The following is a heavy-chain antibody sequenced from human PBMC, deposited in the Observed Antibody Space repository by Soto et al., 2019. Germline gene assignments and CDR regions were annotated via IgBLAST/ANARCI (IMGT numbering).Heavy chain of an antibody. CDR2: VSASGRST. CDR1: GFSLTTYA. Sequence: EVQLLESGGGLVQRGGSLRLSCAVSGFSLTTYAMSWVRQAPGKGLEWVSEVSASGRSTTYADSVKGRFTTSKDTSKNTMSLQTNSLRVDDTAVYDCATVWFGEGAGFDVWRRGTMVRVPS. CDR3: ATVWFGEGAGFDV. J-gene: IGHJ3*01. D-gene: IGHD3-10*01. V-gene: IGHV3-23*01.